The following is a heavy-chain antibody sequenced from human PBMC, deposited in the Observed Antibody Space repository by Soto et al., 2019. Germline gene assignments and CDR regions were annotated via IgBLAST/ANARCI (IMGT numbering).Heavy chain of an antibody. J-gene: IGHJ6*02. CDR3: ARASLGTMHGVVNYYGMDV. CDR1: GYTFTSYG. V-gene: IGHV1-18*04. CDR2: ISDYNGET. Sequence: SVKVSCKASGYTFTSYGISWVRQAPGQGLEWMGWISDYNGETYYTQKLQDRVTMTTETSTSTAYMELRGLTSEDTAVYYCARASLGTMHGVVNYYGMDVWGQGTTVTVSS. D-gene: IGHD3-3*01.